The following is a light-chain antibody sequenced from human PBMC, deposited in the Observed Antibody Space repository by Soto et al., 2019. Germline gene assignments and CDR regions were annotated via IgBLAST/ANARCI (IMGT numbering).Light chain of an antibody. J-gene: IGKJ4*01. CDR1: QSVGTY. Sequence: EIVLTQSPATLSLSPGERATLSCRASQSVGTYFAWYQQKPGQAPRLLIYDSSNRATGIPARFIGSGSGTDFTLTISSLEPEDFAVYYCQQRSDWPSTFGGGTKVEIK. CDR2: DSS. V-gene: IGKV3-11*01. CDR3: QQRSDWPST.